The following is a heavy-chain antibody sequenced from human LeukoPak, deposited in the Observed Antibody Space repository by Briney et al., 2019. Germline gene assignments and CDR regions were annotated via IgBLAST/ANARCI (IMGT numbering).Heavy chain of an antibody. J-gene: IGHJ6*03. CDR2: IYSGGST. CDR1: EFTVSSNY. V-gene: IGHV3-53*01. D-gene: IGHD3-10*01. Sequence: GGSLRLSCTASEFTVSSNYMSWVRQAPGKGLEWVSVIYSGGSTYYADSVKGRFTISRDNSKNTLYLQMNSLRAEDTAVYYCARGPRRFRITMVRGVMPYYMDVWGKGTTVTVSS. CDR3: ARGPRRFRITMVRGVMPYYMDV.